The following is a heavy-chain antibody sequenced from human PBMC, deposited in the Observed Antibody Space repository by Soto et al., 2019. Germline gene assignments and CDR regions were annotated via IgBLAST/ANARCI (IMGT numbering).Heavy chain of an antibody. CDR3: AKLPLVLALGLDY. V-gene: IGHV3-23*01. Sequence: PGGSLRLSCAASGFTFSNYVMSWVRQAPGKGLEWVSSISGSGDNTYYADSVKGRFTISRNNSKNTLFLQMSSLRAEDTAVYYCAKLPLVLALGLDYWGQGTLVTVSS. J-gene: IGHJ4*02. CDR1: GFTFSNYV. CDR2: ISGSGDNT.